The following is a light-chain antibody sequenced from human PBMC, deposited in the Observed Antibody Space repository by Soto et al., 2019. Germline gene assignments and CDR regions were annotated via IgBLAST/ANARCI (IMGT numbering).Light chain of an antibody. Sequence: TQPGYVSGSPGQSITIPCNGTKSDVGGYNYVSWYQHNPAKAPKLMIYEVFNRPSGVSSRFSGSKYGSTASLTISGLQAEDEADYYCSSYTTTNTLSVFGTGTKVTVL. CDR1: KSDVGGYNY. V-gene: IGLV2-14*01. J-gene: IGLJ1*01. CDR3: SSYTTTNTLSV. CDR2: EVF.